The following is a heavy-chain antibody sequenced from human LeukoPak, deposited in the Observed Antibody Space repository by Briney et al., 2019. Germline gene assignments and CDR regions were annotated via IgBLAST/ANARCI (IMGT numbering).Heavy chain of an antibody. CDR2: IKAGNGDT. Sequence: GASVTVSYKASGYIFTKYVVHWVRQAPGQRPEWIGWIKAGNGDTKYSQNFQDRLTITRDTSASTVYMELSSLTSEDTALYYCARDDCGDTCYPGGYWGQGTLVTVSS. V-gene: IGHV1-3*01. J-gene: IGHJ4*02. CDR3: ARDDCGDTCYPGGY. CDR1: GYIFTKYV. D-gene: IGHD2-21*01.